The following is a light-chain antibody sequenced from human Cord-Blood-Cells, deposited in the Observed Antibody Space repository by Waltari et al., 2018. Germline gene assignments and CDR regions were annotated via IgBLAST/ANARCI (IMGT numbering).Light chain of an antibody. CDR2: EGS. J-gene: IGLJ3*02. CDR1: SSDVGSYNL. Sequence: QSALTQPASVSGSPGPSITIPFTGTSSDVGSYNLVSWYQQHPGKAPKLLIYEGSKRPSGVSNRFSGSKSGNTASLTISGLQAEDEADYYCCSYAGSSTWVFGGVTKLTVL. V-gene: IGLV2-23*01. CDR3: CSYAGSSTWV.